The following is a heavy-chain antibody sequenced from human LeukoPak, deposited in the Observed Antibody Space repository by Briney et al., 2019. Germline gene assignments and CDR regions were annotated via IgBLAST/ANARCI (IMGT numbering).Heavy chain of an antibody. CDR3: ARAGRDGYNADY. Sequence: SETLSLTCTVSGGAISSYYWSWIRQPPGKDLEWIGYIYYSGSTNYNPSLKSRVTMSVDTSKNQFSLNLSSVTAADTAVYYCARAGRDGYNADYWGQGTLVTVSS. V-gene: IGHV4-59*01. J-gene: IGHJ4*02. D-gene: IGHD5-24*01. CDR1: GGAISSYY. CDR2: IYYSGST.